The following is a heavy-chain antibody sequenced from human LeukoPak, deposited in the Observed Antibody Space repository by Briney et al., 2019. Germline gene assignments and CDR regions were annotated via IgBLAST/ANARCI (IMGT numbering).Heavy chain of an antibody. J-gene: IGHJ3*02. V-gene: IGHV4-39*01. Sequence: SETLSLTCTVSGGSISSSSYYWGWIRQPPGKGLEWIGSIYYSGRTYYNPSLKSRVTLSVDTSKNQFSLKLSSVTAADTAVYYCARWRHGYNSVDAFDIWGQGVMVTVSS. CDR3: ARWRHGYNSVDAFDI. CDR2: IYYSGRT. CDR1: GGSISSSSYY. D-gene: IGHD5-24*01.